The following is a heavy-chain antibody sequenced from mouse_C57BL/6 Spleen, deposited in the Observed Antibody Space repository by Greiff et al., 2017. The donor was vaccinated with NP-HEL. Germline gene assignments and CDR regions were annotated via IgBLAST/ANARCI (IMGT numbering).Heavy chain of an antibody. CDR2: ISSGGSYT. D-gene: IGHD2-4*01. Sequence: DVKLQESGGDLVKPGGSLKLSCAASGFTFSSYGMSWVRQTPDKRLEWVATISSGGSYTYYPDSVKGRFTISRDKDKNTRYLQMSSLKSEDTAMYYCARHEDYGDVHYFDYWGQGTTLTVSS. CDR3: ARHEDYGDVHYFDY. V-gene: IGHV5-6*02. J-gene: IGHJ2*01. CDR1: GFTFSSYG.